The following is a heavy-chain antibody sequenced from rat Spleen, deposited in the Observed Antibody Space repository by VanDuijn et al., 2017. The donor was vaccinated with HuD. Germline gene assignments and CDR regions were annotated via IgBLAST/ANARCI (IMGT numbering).Heavy chain of an antibody. CDR1: GFTFSNYY. CDR2: ISTGGGNT. Sequence: EVQLVGSGGGLVQPGRALKLSCAASGFTFSNYYIAWGRQAPTKGLEWVASISTGGGNTYYRDSVKGRFTISRDNAKSTLSLQMDSLRSEDTATFYCARRHYGYTDYFDYWGQGVMVTVSS. D-gene: IGHD1-9*01. CDR3: ARRHYGYTDYFDY. J-gene: IGHJ2*01. V-gene: IGHV5-25*01.